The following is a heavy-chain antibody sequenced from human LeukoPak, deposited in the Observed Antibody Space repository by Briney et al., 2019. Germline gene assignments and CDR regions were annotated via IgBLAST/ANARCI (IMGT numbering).Heavy chain of an antibody. CDR2: INPSGGST. J-gene: IGHJ3*02. V-gene: IGHV1-46*03. CDR1: GYTFTSYY. CDR3: ATRQRSGSYYTAFDI. D-gene: IGHD1-26*01. Sequence: ASVKVSCKASGYTFTSYYMHWVRQAPGQGLEWMGIINPSGGSTSYAQKFQGRVTMTGDTSTSTVYMELSSLRSEDTAVYYCATRQRSGSYYTAFDIWGQGTMVTVSS.